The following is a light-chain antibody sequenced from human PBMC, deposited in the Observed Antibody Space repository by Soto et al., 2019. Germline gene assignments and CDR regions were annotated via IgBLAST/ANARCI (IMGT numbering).Light chain of an antibody. CDR3: QQSYSTPVT. V-gene: IGKV1-39*01. CDR2: DVS. CDR1: QSIGRW. Sequence: DIQMTQSPSTLSASVGDRVTITCRASQSIGRWLAWYQQKPGKAPRLLIHDVSTLQSGVPSRFSGSGSGTDFTLTISSLQPEDFATYYCQQSYSTPVTFGQGTRLEIK. J-gene: IGKJ5*01.